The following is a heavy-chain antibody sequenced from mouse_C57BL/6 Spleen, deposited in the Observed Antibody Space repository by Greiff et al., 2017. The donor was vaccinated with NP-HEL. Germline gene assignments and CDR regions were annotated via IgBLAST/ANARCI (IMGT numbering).Heavy chain of an antibody. CDR1: GYSFTSGYY. V-gene: IGHV3-6*01. J-gene: IGHJ2*01. CDR2: ISYDGST. D-gene: IGHD1-1*01. Sequence: EVQLLESGPGLVKPSQSLSLTCSVTGYSFTSGYYWNWIRQFPENKLEWMGYISYDGSTNYNQSLKNRISITRDTSTNQFFLKLNSVTTEDTATYYCASGGCIATAAYYFECWGQGTTLTVAS. CDR3: ASGGCIATAAYYFEC.